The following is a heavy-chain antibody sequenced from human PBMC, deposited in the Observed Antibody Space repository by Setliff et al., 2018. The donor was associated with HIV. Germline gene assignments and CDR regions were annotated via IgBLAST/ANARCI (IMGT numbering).Heavy chain of an antibody. CDR1: GYSITNGNY. J-gene: IGHJ4*02. CDR2: IYSTGHT. V-gene: IGHV4-38-2*02. D-gene: IGHD3-10*01. CDR3: ARDRALRFSKSPSFNYFDV. Sequence: SETLSLTCLVLGYSITNGNYWAGIRQSPGKGLGWIGSIYSTGHTYYNPSHKSRLTMSVDTAKNRFSLKLISVTAADTAVYYCARDRALRFSKSPSFNYFDVWGQGALVTVSS.